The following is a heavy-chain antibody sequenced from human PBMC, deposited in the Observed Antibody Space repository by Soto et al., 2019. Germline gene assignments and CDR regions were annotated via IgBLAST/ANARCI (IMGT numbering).Heavy chain of an antibody. Sequence: SGPTLVNPTQTLTLTCTFSGFSLSTSGMRVSWIRQPPGKALEWLARIDWDDDKFYSTSLKTRLTISKDTSKNQVVLTMTNMDPVDTATYYCARSLLGDLPFDYWGQGTLVTVSS. CDR1: GFSLSTSGMR. V-gene: IGHV2-70*04. CDR3: ARSLLGDLPFDY. CDR2: IDWDDDK. J-gene: IGHJ4*02. D-gene: IGHD3-16*01.